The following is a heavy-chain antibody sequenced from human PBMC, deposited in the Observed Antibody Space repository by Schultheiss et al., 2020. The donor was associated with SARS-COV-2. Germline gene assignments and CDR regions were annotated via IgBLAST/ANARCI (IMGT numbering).Heavy chain of an antibody. CDR1: GFTFSSYA. Sequence: GESLKISCAASGFTFSSYAMSWVRQAPGKGLEWVSAISGSGGSTYYADSVKGRFTISRDNSKNTLYLQMNSLRAEDTAVYYCARVGMIVDAFDIWGQGTMVTVSS. J-gene: IGHJ3*02. CDR3: ARVGMIVDAFDI. V-gene: IGHV3-23*01. CDR2: ISGSGGST. D-gene: IGHD3-22*01.